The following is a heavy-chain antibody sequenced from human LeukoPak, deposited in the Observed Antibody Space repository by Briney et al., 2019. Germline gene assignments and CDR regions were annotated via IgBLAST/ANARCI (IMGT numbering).Heavy chain of an antibody. V-gene: IGHV3-23*01. D-gene: IGHD3-22*01. CDR3: AKSPFGRVLSSPWLLHGGYYFDY. Sequence: SCKASGYTFSSYGMSWVRQAPGKGLEWVSAISGSGGSTYYADSVKGRFTISRDNSKNTLYLQMNSLRAEDTAVYYCAKSPFGRVLSSPWLLHGGYYFDYWGQGTLVTVSS. J-gene: IGHJ4*02. CDR1: GYTFSSYG. CDR2: ISGSGGST.